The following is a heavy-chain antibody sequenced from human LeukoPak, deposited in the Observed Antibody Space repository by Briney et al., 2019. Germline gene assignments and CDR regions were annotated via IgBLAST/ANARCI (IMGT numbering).Heavy chain of an antibody. V-gene: IGHV3-53*01. D-gene: IGHD6-25*01. CDR1: GFTVSSNY. CDR3: AKSSTSQRGYYGLDV. J-gene: IGHJ6*02. Sequence: GGSLRLSCAASGFTVSSNYMSWVRQAPGKGLEWVSVIYSGGSTYYADSVKGRFTISRDSSKNTLSLQMNSLRAEDTGVYYCAKSSTSQRGYYGLDVWGQGTTVTVSS. CDR2: IYSGGST.